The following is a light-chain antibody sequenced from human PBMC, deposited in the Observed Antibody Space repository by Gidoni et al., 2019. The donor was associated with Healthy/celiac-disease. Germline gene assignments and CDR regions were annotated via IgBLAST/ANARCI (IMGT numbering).Light chain of an antibody. J-gene: IGKJ2*01. V-gene: IGKV1-5*03. Sequence: DIQMTQSPSTLSASVGDRVTITCRASQRISSWLAWYQQKPGKAPKLLIYKASSLESGVPSRFSGSVSWTEFTLSISSLQPDDFATYYCQQYNSYPMYTFGQGTKLEIK. CDR3: QQYNSYPMYT. CDR1: QRISSW. CDR2: KAS.